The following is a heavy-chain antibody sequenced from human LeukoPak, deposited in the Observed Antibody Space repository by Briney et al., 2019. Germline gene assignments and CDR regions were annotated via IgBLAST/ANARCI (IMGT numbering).Heavy chain of an antibody. J-gene: IGHJ6*02. CDR3: ASNQLGDYYYYGMDV. CDR2: ISAYNGNT. V-gene: IGHV1-18*01. D-gene: IGHD1-14*01. CDR1: GYTFTRYG. Sequence: ASVKVSCQTSGYTFTRYGITWVRQAPGQGLEWMGWISAYNGNTNYAQKLQGRVTMTTDTSTSTAYMELRSLRSDDTAVYYCASNQLGDYYYYGMDVWGQGTTVTVSS.